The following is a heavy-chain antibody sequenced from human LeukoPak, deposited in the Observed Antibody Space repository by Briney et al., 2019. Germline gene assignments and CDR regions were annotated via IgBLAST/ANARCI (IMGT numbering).Heavy chain of an antibody. CDR1: GYTFTSYY. V-gene: IGHV1-46*01. Sequence: ASVKVSCKASGYTFTSYYMHWVRQAPGQGLEWMGIINPSGGSTSYAQKFQGRVTMTRDTSTSTVYVELSSLRSEDTAVYYCAGDGETTVTTFPFDYWGQGTLVTVSS. CDR3: AGDGETTVTTFPFDY. D-gene: IGHD4-17*01. CDR2: INPSGGST. J-gene: IGHJ4*02.